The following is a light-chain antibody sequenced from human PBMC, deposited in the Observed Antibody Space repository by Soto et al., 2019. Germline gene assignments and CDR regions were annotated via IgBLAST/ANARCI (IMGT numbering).Light chain of an antibody. CDR3: ATWDTSLNVGV. CDR2: DND. V-gene: IGLV1-51*01. CDR1: SSNIETDY. Sequence: QSVLTQPPSVSAAPGQKVTISCSGSSSNIETDYVSWYQQLPGTAPKLLISDNDKRPSGIPDRFSGSRSGTSATLDITGLQTGDEAVYYCATWDTSLNVGVFGGGTKLTVL. J-gene: IGLJ3*02.